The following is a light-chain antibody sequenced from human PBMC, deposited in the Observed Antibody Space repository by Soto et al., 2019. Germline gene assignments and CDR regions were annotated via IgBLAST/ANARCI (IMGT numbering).Light chain of an antibody. CDR3: QQYTSYSRT. V-gene: IGKV1-5*03. J-gene: IGKJ1*01. CDR2: KAS. CDR1: QTISSW. Sequence: DIQMTQSPSTLSGSVGDRVTITCRASQTISSWLAWYQQKPGKAPKLLIYKASTLKSGVPSRFSGSGSGTEFTLTISSLQPDDFATYYCQQYTSYSRTFGQGTKVEI.